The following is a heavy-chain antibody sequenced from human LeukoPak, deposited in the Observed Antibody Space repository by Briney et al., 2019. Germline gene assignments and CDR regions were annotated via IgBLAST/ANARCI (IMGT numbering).Heavy chain of an antibody. D-gene: IGHD2-15*01. V-gene: IGHV4-34*01. J-gene: IGHJ6*02. CDR1: GGSFSGYY. CDR2: INHSGST. Sequence: SETLSLTCAVYGGSFSGYYWSWIRQPSGKGLEWIGEINHSGSTNYNPSLKSRVTISVDTSKNQFSLKLSSVTAADTAVYYRARGPNLHCSGGSCYSGYYYYGMDVWGQGTTVTVSS. CDR3: ARGPNLHCSGGSCYSGYYYYGMDV.